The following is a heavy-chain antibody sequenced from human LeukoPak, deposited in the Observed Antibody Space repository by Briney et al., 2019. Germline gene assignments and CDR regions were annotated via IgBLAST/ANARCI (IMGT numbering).Heavy chain of an antibody. CDR2: IYYSGST. CDR1: GGSISSSSYY. CDR3: ARVGGDYYYYYMDV. D-gene: IGHD2-21*01. Sequence: PSETLSLTCTVSGGSISSSSYYWGWIRQPPGKGLEWIGSIYYSGSTNYNPSLKSRVTISVDTSKNQFSLKLSSVTAAGTAVYYCARVGGDYYYYYMDVWGKGTTVTVSS. J-gene: IGHJ6*03. V-gene: IGHV4-39*07.